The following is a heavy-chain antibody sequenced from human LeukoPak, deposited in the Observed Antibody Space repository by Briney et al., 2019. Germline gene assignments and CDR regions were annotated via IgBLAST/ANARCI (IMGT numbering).Heavy chain of an antibody. V-gene: IGHV5-51*01. CDR3: AREVLWFGEPDAFDI. Sequence: GESLKISCKGSGYTFTNYWIAWVRQMPGKGLEWMGLIYPGDSDTRYSPSFQGHVTISADKSISTAYLQWSSLKASDTAMYYCAREVLWFGEPDAFDIWGQGTMVTVSS. CDR2: IYPGDSDT. J-gene: IGHJ3*02. CDR1: GYTFTNYW. D-gene: IGHD3-10*01.